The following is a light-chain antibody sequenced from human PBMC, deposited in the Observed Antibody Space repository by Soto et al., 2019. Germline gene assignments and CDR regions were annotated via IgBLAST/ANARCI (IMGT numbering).Light chain of an antibody. Sequence: IQMTQSPSSVSASVGDRVTITCRASQSISSWLAWYQQKPGKAPKLLIYDASSLESGVPSRFSGSGSGTEFTLTISSLQPDDFATYYCQQYNSYSRAFGQGTKVDIK. J-gene: IGKJ1*01. CDR3: QQYNSYSRA. CDR2: DAS. CDR1: QSISSW. V-gene: IGKV1-5*01.